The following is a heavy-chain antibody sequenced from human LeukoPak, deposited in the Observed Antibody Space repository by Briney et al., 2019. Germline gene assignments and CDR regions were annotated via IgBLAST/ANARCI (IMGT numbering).Heavy chain of an antibody. CDR2: ISGGGGST. J-gene: IGHJ4*02. V-gene: IGHV3-23*01. Sequence: PGGSLRLSCAASGFTFSSYGMHWVRQAPGKGLEWVSTISGGGGSTYYADSVKGRFTISRDNSKNTLYLQVSSLRAEDTAVYYCAKGGKWDVTPFDYWGQGTLVTVSS. CDR3: AKGGKWDVTPFDY. CDR1: GFTFSSYG. D-gene: IGHD1-26*01.